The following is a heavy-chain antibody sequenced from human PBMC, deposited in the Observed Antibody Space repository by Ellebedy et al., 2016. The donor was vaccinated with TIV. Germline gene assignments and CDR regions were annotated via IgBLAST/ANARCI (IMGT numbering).Heavy chain of an antibody. CDR3: ARGTLGVRGVIFP. CDR2: INHSGST. D-gene: IGHD3-10*01. CDR1: GGSFSGYY. V-gene: IGHV4-34*01. Sequence: SETLSLTXAVYGGSFSGYYGSWIRQPPGKGLEWIGEINHSGSTNYNPSLKSRVTISVDTSKNQFSLKLSSVTAADTAVYYCARGTLGVRGVIFPWGQGTLVTVSS. J-gene: IGHJ4*02.